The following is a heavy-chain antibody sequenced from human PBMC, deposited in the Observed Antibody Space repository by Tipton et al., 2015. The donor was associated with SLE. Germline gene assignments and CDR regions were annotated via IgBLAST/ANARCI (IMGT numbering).Heavy chain of an antibody. Sequence: TLSLTCTVSGGSASSSRKYWAWIRQPPGKGLEWIGSIYYTGTTTYYNSFLKSRVTMSVDTSKNQFSLRLTSVIAADTAVYYCARLHGYSYGLNWFDPWGQGTLISVSS. D-gene: IGHD5-18*01. V-gene: IGHV4-39*07. CDR3: ARLHGYSYGLNWFDP. J-gene: IGHJ5*02. CDR1: GGSASSSRKY. CDR2: IYYTGTTT.